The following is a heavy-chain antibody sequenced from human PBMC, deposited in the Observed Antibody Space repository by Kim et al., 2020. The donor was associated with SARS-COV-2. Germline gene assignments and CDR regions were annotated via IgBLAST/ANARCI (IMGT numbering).Heavy chain of an antibody. J-gene: IGHJ4*02. CDR3: SRSFASIGSPAY. Sequence: SETLSLTCTVSGGSISSSYWSWIRHPPRKWLEWIGYISDTGSTNYNPYLKSRVTISVYTSKNPFSLNLNSLTAADTAIYFCSRSFASIGSPAYCGQGNL. CDR1: GGSISSSY. D-gene: IGHD3-22*01. CDR2: ISDTGST. V-gene: IGHV4-59*01.